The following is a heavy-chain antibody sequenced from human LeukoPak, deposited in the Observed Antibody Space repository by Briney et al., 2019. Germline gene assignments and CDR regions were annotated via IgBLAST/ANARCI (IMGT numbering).Heavy chain of an antibody. D-gene: IGHD3-3*01. J-gene: IGHJ4*02. Sequence: PSETLSLTCTVSGGSISSYYWSWIRQPPGKGLEWIGYIYYSGGTNYNPSLKSRVTISVDTSKNQFSLKLSSVTAADTAVYYCARIGSYYDFWSGSQTYYFDYWGQGTLVTVSS. V-gene: IGHV4-59*08. CDR2: IYYSGGT. CDR1: GGSISSYY. CDR3: ARIGSYYDFWSGSQTYYFDY.